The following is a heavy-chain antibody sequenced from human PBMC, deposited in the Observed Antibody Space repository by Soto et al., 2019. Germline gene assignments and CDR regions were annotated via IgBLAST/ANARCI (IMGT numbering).Heavy chain of an antibody. CDR2: INGDGIST. V-gene: IGHV3-74*01. CDR1: GFTFSSYW. CDR3: ARISQGTYCRGGNCYSDY. Sequence: EVQLVESGGDLVQPGGSLRLSCAASGFTFSSYWMHWVRQDPEKGLVWVSRINGDGISTSYADSVKGRFTISRDNAKDTLYLHMTSLGAEETAVYYCARISQGTYCRGGNCYSDYWGQGTLVTVSS. J-gene: IGHJ4*02. D-gene: IGHD2-15*01.